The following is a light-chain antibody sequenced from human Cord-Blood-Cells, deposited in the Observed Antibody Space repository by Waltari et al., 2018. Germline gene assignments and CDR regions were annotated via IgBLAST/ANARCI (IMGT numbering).Light chain of an antibody. Sequence: DIQMTKSPSTLSASVGDRVTITCRASQSISSWLAWYQQKPGKAPKLLIYKASSLESWVPSRFSGSGSGTEFTLTISSLQPDDFATYYCQQYNSYSQWTFGQGTKVEIK. CDR3: QQYNSYSQWT. V-gene: IGKV1-5*03. J-gene: IGKJ1*01. CDR2: KAS. CDR1: QSISSW.